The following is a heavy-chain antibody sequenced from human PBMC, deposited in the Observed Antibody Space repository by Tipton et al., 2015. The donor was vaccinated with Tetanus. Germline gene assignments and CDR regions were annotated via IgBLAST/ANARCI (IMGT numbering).Heavy chain of an antibody. Sequence: TLSLTCTVSGDSISNHYWSWIRQPPGKGLEWIGYLYDNGRTKYNPSLNSRVTISVDTPKKQLSLKLTSVTAADTAVYYCARANFDFSKKGPFDSWGQGILVIVSA. D-gene: IGHD3-3*01. V-gene: IGHV4-59*11. J-gene: IGHJ4*02. CDR3: ARANFDFSKKGPFDS. CDR2: LYDNGRT. CDR1: GDSISNHY.